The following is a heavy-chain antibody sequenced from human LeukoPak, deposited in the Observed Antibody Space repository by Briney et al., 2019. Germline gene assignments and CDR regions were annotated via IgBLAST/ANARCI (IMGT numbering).Heavy chain of an antibody. CDR3: ARDALPRITMIVVVKAGGYYFDY. CDR2: INPNSGGT. J-gene: IGHJ4*02. V-gene: IGHV1-2*02. Sequence: ASVKVSCKASGYTFTGYYMHWVRQTPGQGLEWVGWINPNSGGTNYAQKFQGRVTMTRDTSISTAYMELSRLRSDDTGVYYCARDALPRITMIVVVKAGGYYFDYWGQGTLVTVSS. CDR1: GYTFTGYY. D-gene: IGHD3-22*01.